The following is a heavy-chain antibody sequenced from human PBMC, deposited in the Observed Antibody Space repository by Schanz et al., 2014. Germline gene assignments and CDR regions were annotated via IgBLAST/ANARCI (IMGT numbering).Heavy chain of an antibody. CDR1: GFSFNNYW. J-gene: IGHJ4*02. CDR3: ARDLRNSRPSYYDH. Sequence: EVQLVESGGGLVQPGGSLSLSCAASGFSFNNYWMTWFRQAPGKGLEWVANIIHDGSEKFYVDSVKGRFTISRDNAKNSLYLQMDALRAEDTAVYYCARDLRNSRPSYYDHWGQGTLVTVSA. CDR2: IIHDGSEK. D-gene: IGHD6-13*01. V-gene: IGHV3-7*01.